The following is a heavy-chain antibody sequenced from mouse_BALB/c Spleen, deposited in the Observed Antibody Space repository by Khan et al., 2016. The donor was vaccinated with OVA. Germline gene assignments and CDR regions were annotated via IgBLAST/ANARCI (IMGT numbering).Heavy chain of an antibody. CDR1: GYTFTSYW. Sequence: QVQLQQPGAELVKPGASVKLSCKASGYTFTSYWMHWVKLRPGQGFEWIGEINPNNGGTNYNEKLKRKATLTVDKSSSKDYMQRSILTSEDSAVYYCTIGNYPYYAMDYWGQGTSVTVSS. V-gene: IGHV1S81*02. CDR3: TIGNYPYYAMDY. D-gene: IGHD2-1*01. CDR2: INPNNGGT. J-gene: IGHJ4*01.